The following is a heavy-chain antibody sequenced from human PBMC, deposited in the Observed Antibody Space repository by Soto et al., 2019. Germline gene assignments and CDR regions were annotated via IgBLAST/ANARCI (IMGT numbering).Heavy chain of an antibody. CDR1: GYTFTSYG. CDR2: ISAYNGTT. J-gene: IGHJ5*02. Sequence: AALKISCKAGGYTFTSYGISWVRQAPGQGREWMGWISAYNGTTNDAQKLQGRVTMPTDTSTSTAYMELRSLRSDATAVYYCARDIVVVPAAPRGWFDPWGQGTRVPVS. V-gene: IGHV1-18*04. CDR3: ARDIVVVPAAPRGWFDP. D-gene: IGHD2-2*01.